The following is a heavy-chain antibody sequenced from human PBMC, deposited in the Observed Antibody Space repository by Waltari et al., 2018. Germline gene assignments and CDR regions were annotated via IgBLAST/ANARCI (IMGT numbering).Heavy chain of an antibody. CDR3: ARDSYDYVWGSYRSDLDY. V-gene: IGHV1-69*01. J-gene: IGHJ4*02. CDR2: IIPIFGTA. CDR1: GGTFSSYA. D-gene: IGHD3-16*02. Sequence: QVQLVQSGAEVKKPGSSVKVSCKASGGTFSSYAISWVRQAPGQGLEWMGGIIPIFGTANYAQKFQGRVTITADESTSPAYMELSSLRSEDTAVYYCARDSYDYVWGSYRSDLDYWGQGTLVTVSS.